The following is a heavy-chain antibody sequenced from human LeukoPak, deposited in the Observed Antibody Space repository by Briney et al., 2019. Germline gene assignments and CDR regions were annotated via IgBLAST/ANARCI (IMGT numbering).Heavy chain of an antibody. D-gene: IGHD5-18*01. V-gene: IGHV5-51*01. Sequence: GESLKISCKGSGYNFTSYWIGWVRQMPGKGLEWMGIIYLGDSDTRYSPSFQGQVTISADKSISTAYLQWSSLKASDTAMYYCARPMNAANDAFDIWGQGTMVTVSS. CDR3: ARPMNAANDAFDI. CDR1: GYNFTSYW. CDR2: IYLGDSDT. J-gene: IGHJ3*02.